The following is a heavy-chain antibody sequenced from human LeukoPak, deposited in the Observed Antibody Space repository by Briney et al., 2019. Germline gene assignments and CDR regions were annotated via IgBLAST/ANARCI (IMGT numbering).Heavy chain of an antibody. CDR1: GFTFSSYW. Sequence: GGSLRLSCAASGFTFSSYWMHWVRQAPGKGREWVSRINSDGSSTSYADSVKGRFTISRDNAKNTLYLQMNSLRAEDTAVYYCAKDKKGGGYEFDYWGQGTLVTVSS. CDR3: AKDKKGGGYEFDY. J-gene: IGHJ4*02. V-gene: IGHV3-74*01. D-gene: IGHD5-12*01. CDR2: INSDGSST.